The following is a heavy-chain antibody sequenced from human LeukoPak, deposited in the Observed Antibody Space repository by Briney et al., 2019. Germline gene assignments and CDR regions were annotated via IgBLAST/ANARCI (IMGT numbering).Heavy chain of an antibody. J-gene: IGHJ6*02. V-gene: IGHV1-18*01. D-gene: IGHD3-3*01. CDR1: GYTFTSYG. CDR3: ARERVFGFWSGYSDDYYYGMDV. CDR2: ISAYNGNT. Sequence: ASVKVSCKASGYTFTSYGISWVRQAPGQGLEWMGWISAYNGNTNYAQKLQGKVTMTTDTSTSTAYMELRSLRSDHTAVYYCARERVFGFWSGYSDDYYYGMDVWGQGTTVTVSS.